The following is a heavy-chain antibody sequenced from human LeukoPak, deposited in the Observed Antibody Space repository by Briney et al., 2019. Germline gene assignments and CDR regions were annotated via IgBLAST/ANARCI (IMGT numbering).Heavy chain of an antibody. CDR2: IIPIFGTA. D-gene: IGHD2-2*01. Sequence: GASVKVSCKASGGTFSSYAISWVRQAPGQGLEWMGGIIPIFGTANYAQKFQGRVTITADKSTSTAYMELSSLRSEDTAVYYCARGTRGYCSSTSCSTYYMDVWGKGTTVTVSS. V-gene: IGHV1-69*06. CDR1: GGTFSSYA. CDR3: ARGTRGYCSSTSCSTYYMDV. J-gene: IGHJ6*03.